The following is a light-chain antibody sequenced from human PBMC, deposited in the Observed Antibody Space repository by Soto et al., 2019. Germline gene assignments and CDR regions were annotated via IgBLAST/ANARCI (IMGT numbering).Light chain of an antibody. CDR2: EVI. Sequence: QSALTQPASVSGSPGQSITISCTGTSSDVGGYNYVSWYQQHPGKAPNLMIYEVINRPSGVSNRFSSSKSGNTASLTISGLQAEDEADYYCSSYTSSSIDYVFGPGTKVTVL. CDR3: SSYTSSSIDYV. CDR1: SSDVGGYNY. J-gene: IGLJ1*01. V-gene: IGLV2-14*01.